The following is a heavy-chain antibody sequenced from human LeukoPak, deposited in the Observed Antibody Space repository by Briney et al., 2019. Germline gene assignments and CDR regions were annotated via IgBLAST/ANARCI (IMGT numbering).Heavy chain of an antibody. CDR3: AIVERRLKTDY. CDR2: ISGSGGST. Sequence: GGSLRLSCAASGFTFSSYAMSWVRQAPGKGLEWVSAISGSGGSTYYADSVKGRFTISRDNSKNTLYLQMNSLRSEDTAVYYCAIVERRLKTDYWGQGTLVTVSS. J-gene: IGHJ4*02. V-gene: IGHV3-23*01. D-gene: IGHD4-17*01. CDR1: GFTFSSYA.